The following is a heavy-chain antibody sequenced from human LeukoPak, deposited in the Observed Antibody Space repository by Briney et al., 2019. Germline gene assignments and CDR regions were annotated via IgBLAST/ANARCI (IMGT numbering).Heavy chain of an antibody. V-gene: IGHV3-33*01. CDR3: ARDSDVVVVAAAVDY. Sequence: GGSLRLSCAASGFTFSSYGMHWVRQAPGKGLEWVAVIWYDGSNKYYADSVKGRFTISRDNSNNTLYLQMNSLRAEDTAVYYCARDSDVVVVAAAVDYWGQGTLVTVSS. CDR2: IWYDGSNK. J-gene: IGHJ4*02. D-gene: IGHD2-15*01. CDR1: GFTFSSYG.